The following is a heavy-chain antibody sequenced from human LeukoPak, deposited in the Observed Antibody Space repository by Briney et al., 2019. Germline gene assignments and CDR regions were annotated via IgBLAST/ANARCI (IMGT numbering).Heavy chain of an antibody. D-gene: IGHD6-13*01. V-gene: IGHV4-38-2*02. CDR3: ARVVREAAAGHEDY. Sequence: SETLSLTCTVSGYSISSGYYWGWIRQPPGKGLEWIGSIYHSGSTYYNPSLKSRVTISVDTSKNQFSLKLSSVTAADTAVYYCARVVREAAAGHEDYWGQGILVTVSS. CDR2: IYHSGST. CDR1: GYSISSGYY. J-gene: IGHJ4*02.